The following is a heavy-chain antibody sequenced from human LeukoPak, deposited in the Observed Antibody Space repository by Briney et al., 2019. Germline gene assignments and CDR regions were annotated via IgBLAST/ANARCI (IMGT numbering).Heavy chain of an antibody. CDR3: ARDEGEWESRNY. J-gene: IGHJ4*02. V-gene: IGHV1-18*01. CDR2: ISAYTGKT. Sequence: ASVKLSCQTSGYTFSIYSIMWVRHTPGQGLEWMGWISAYTGKTKYVEKYEGRVTFTTDSSTNTAYMEMRRLTIDDTAVYYCARDEGEWESRNYWGQGTQVIVSS. CDR1: GYTFSIYS. D-gene: IGHD1-26*01.